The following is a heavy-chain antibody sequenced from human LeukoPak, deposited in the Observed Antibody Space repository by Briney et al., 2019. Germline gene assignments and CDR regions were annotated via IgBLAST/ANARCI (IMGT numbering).Heavy chain of an antibody. CDR2: ISSSNSYI. V-gene: IGHV3-21*01. CDR3: ARDSGYVLPTPVGY. Sequence: GGSLRLSCAASGFTFSSYSMNWVRQAPGKGLEWVSSISSSNSYIYYADSVKGRFTISRDNAKNSLYLQMNSLRAEDTAVYYCARDSGYVLPTPVGYWGQGTLVTVSS. D-gene: IGHD5-12*01. CDR1: GFTFSSYS. J-gene: IGHJ4*02.